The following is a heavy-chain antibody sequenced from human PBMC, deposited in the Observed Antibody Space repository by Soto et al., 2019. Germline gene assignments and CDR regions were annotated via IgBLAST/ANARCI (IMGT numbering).Heavy chain of an antibody. D-gene: IGHD6-25*01. Sequence: QVQLVQSGAEVKKPGASVKVSCKASGYTFTDYHIHWVRQAPGQGLEFMGWINANNGGAGSAQQFQGRVTVTRDTSITPVYMELSNLRSDDTAVYYCAREGGSETLQPSYNWFDTWGQGTLVTVSS. CDR1: GYTFTDYH. J-gene: IGHJ5*02. V-gene: IGHV1-2*02. CDR2: INANNGGA. CDR3: AREGGSETLQPSYNWFDT.